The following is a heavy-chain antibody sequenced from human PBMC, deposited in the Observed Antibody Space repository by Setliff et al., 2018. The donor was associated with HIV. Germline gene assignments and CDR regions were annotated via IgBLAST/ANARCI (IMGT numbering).Heavy chain of an antibody. Sequence: GASVKVSCKTSGFTFTNYAIHWVRQAPGQRLEWMGWINAGNGNTKYSQELQGRLTITRDTSASTAYMDLSSLRSEDMAVYYCARERDSDGFQFDPWGQGTLVTVSS. CDR1: GFTFTNYA. CDR3: ARERDSDGFQFDP. V-gene: IGHV1-3*03. J-gene: IGHJ5*02. CDR2: INAGNGNT. D-gene: IGHD3-22*01.